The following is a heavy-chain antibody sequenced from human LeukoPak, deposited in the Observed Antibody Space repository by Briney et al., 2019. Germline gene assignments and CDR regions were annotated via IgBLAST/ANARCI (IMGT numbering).Heavy chain of an antibody. CDR3: AKRDTIGWYQGGGWFEP. J-gene: IGHJ5*02. CDR2: ISGSGGST. V-gene: IGHV3-23*01. CDR1: GFTFSSYA. Sequence: GGSLRLSCAASGFTFSSYAMSWVRQAPGKGLEWVSAISGSGGSTYYADSMKGRFTISRDNSKNTLYLQMNSLRAEDTAVYYCAKRDTIGWYQGGGWFEPWGQGTLVTVSS. D-gene: IGHD6-19*01.